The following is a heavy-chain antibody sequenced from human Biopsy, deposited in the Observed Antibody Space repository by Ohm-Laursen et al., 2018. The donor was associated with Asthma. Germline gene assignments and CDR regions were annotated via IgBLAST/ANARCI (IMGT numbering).Heavy chain of an antibody. Sequence: ASVKVSCKVSGYSLTDLSMHWVRQAPGQGLEWMGGHDREEGGAVIARRFQGRVTMTEDTSTDTAYMELSSLSSDDTAVYYCASDFPKDYVRYNFQFWGRGTLVTVSS. V-gene: IGHV1-24*01. CDR2: HDREEGGA. CDR1: GYSLTDLS. CDR3: ASDFPKDYVRYNFQF. D-gene: IGHD4-17*01. J-gene: IGHJ4*02.